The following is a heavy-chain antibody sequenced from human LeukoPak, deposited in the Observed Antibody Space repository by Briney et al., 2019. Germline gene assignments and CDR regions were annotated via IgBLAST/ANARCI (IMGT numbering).Heavy chain of an antibody. CDR3: ARGYIVATIGNWFDP. V-gene: IGHV4-59*12. CDR2: IYYSGST. D-gene: IGHD5-12*01. CDR1: GGSISSYY. J-gene: IGHJ5*02. Sequence: SETLSLTCTVSGGSISSYYWSWIRQPPGKGLEWIGYIYYSGSTNYNPSLKSRVTISVDTSKNQFSLKLSSVTAADTAVYYCARGYIVATIGNWFDPWGQGTLVAVSS.